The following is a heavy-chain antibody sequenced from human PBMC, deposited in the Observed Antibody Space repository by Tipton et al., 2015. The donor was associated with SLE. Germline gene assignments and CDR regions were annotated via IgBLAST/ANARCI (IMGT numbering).Heavy chain of an antibody. J-gene: IGHJ4*02. CDR2: IYPGDSDT. V-gene: IGHV5-51*03. D-gene: IGHD6-6*01. CDR3: ARWGRDSSSSSIFDY. Sequence: QLVQSGAEVRKPGESLKISCKGSGYAFSTYWIAWVRQMPGKGLEWMGIIYPGDSDTRYSPSFQGQVTISADKSISTAYLQWSSLKASDTAMYYCARWGRDSSSSSIFDYWGQGTLVTVSS. CDR1: GYAFSTYW.